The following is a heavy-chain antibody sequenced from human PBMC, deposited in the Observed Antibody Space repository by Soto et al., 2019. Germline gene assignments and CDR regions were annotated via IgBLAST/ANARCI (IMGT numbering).Heavy chain of an antibody. CDR3: ARDWGGEGTFDY. J-gene: IGHJ4*02. V-gene: IGHV3-21*01. Sequence: EVQLVESGGGLVKPGGSLRLSCAASGFTLSSYSMNWVRQAPGKGLEWVSSISSSSGNIYYADSVKGRFTTSRDNAKNSLYLQMNSLRAEDTAVYYCARDWGGEGTFDYWGQGTLVTVSS. CDR2: ISSSSGNI. CDR1: GFTLSSYS. D-gene: IGHD3-16*01.